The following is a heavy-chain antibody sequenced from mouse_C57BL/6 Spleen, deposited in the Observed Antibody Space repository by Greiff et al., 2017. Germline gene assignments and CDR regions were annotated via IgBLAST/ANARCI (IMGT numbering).Heavy chain of an antibody. CDR1: GYAFSSSW. Sequence: VQRVESGPELVKPGASVKISCKASGYAFSSSWMNWVKQRPGKGLEWIGRIYPGDGDTNYNGKFKGKATLTADKSSSTAYMQLSSLTSEDSAVYFCARRLDYAMDYWGQGTSVTVSS. J-gene: IGHJ4*01. V-gene: IGHV1-82*01. CDR2: IYPGDGDT. CDR3: ARRLDYAMDY.